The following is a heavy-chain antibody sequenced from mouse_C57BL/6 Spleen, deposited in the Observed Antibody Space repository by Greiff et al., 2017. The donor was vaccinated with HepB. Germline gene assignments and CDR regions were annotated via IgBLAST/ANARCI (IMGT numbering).Heavy chain of an antibody. Sequence: QVQLKQSGPGLVAPSQSLSITCTVSGFSLTSYGVDWVRQPPGKGLEWLGVICGGGSTNYNSALMSRLSISKDNSKSQVFLKMNSLQTDDTAMYYCAGTTVVGPVPFAYWGQGTLVTVSA. V-gene: IGHV2-9*01. CDR3: AGTTVVGPVPFAY. J-gene: IGHJ3*01. CDR2: ICGGGST. D-gene: IGHD1-1*01. CDR1: GFSLTSYG.